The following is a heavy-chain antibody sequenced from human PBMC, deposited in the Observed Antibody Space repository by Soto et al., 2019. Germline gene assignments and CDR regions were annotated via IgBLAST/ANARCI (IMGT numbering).Heavy chain of an antibody. CDR1: GYTFTSYG. J-gene: IGHJ4*02. CDR2: ISAYNGNT. D-gene: IGHD6-13*01. V-gene: IGHV1-18*01. Sequence: ASVKVSCKASGYTFTSYGISWVRQAPGQGLEWMGWISAYNGNTNYAQKLQGRVTMTTDTSTSTAYMELRSLRSDDTAVYYCARSPSIAAAGTVDYFDYWGQGTLVTVSS. CDR3: ARSPSIAAAGTVDYFDY.